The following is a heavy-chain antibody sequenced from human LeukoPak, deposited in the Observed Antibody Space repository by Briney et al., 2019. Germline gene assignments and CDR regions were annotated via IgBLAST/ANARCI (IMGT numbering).Heavy chain of an antibody. CDR2: ISTSGST. D-gene: IGHD3-22*01. J-gene: IGHJ4*02. CDR3: ARVRYSDSSVLTRKRSYYFDY. V-gene: IGHV4-4*07. Sequence: SETLSLTCTVSGGSISSYYWSWIRQPAGKGLESIGHISTSGSTNSNPSLKSRVTMSVDTSKNQFSLNLSSVTAADTAVYYCARVRYSDSSVLTRKRSYYFDYWGQGTLVTVSS. CDR1: GGSISSYY.